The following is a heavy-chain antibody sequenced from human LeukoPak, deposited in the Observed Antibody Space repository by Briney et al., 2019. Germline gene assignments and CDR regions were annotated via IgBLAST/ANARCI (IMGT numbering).Heavy chain of an antibody. CDR3: ASEVVTDAFDI. V-gene: IGHV3-21*01. CDR1: GFTFSSYS. Sequence: GGSLRLSCAASGFTFSSYSMNWVRQAPGKGLEWVSSISSSSSYIYYADSVKGRFTISRDNAKNSLYLQMNGLRAEDTAVYYCASEVVTDAFDIWGQGTMVTVSS. CDR2: ISSSSSYI. D-gene: IGHD4-23*01. J-gene: IGHJ3*02.